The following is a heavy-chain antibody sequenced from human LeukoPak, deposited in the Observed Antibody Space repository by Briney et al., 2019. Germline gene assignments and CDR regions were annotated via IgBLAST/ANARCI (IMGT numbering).Heavy chain of an antibody. J-gene: IGHJ6*03. CDR1: GFTFSSYS. CDR3: ARAYDFRSGYSDYYYMDV. D-gene: IGHD3-3*01. Sequence: MTGGSLRRSCAASGFTFSSYSMNWVRQAPGKGLELVSSIRSSSSYIYYADSVKGRFTISRDNAKNSLYLQMNSLRAEDTAVYYCARAYDFRSGYSDYYYMDVWGKGTTVTVSS. CDR2: IRSSSSYI. V-gene: IGHV3-21*01.